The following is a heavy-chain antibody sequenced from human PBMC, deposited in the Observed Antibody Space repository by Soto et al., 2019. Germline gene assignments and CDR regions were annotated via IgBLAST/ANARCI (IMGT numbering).Heavy chain of an antibody. J-gene: IGHJ3*02. CDR1: GYTFTSYG. V-gene: IGHV1-18*01. Sequence: ASVKVSCKASGYTFTSYGISWVRQAPGQGLEWMGWISAYNGNTNYAQKLQGRVTMTTDTSTSTAYMELRSLRSDDTAVYYCARERELDRGVAAFDIWGQGTMVTVSS. CDR3: ARERELDRGVAAFDI. CDR2: ISAYNGNT. D-gene: IGHD1-7*01.